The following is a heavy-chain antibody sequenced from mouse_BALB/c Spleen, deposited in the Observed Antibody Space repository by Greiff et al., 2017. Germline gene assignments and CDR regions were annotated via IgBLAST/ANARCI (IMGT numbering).Heavy chain of an antibody. V-gene: IGHV1S81*02. J-gene: IGHJ1*01. CDR1: GYTFTSYY. CDR2: INPSNGGT. D-gene: IGHD1-1*01. CDR3: TREDYYGSSAWYFDV. Sequence: QVQLQQSGAELVKPGASVKLSCKASGYTFTSYYMYWVKQRPGQGLEWIGEINPSNGGTNFNEKFKSKATLTVDKSSSTAYMQLSSLTSEDSAVYYCTREDYYGSSAWYFDVWGAGTTVTVSS.